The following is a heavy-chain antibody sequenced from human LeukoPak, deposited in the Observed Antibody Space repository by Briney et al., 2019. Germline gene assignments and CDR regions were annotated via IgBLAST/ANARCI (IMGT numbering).Heavy chain of an antibody. CDR1: GFSFSSYE. J-gene: IGHJ4*02. Sequence: GGSLRLSCAASGFSFSSYEMNWVRQAPGKGLEWVSYISSSGSIMYSADSVKGRFTISRDNAKNSLYLQMNSQRAEDTAIYYCSGQYSSSSVVDYWGQGTLVTVSS. D-gene: IGHD6-6*01. CDR3: SGQYSSSSVVDY. CDR2: ISSSGSIM. V-gene: IGHV3-48*03.